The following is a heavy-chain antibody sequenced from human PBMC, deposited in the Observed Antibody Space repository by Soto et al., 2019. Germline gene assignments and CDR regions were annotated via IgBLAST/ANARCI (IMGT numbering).Heavy chain of an antibody. D-gene: IGHD6-6*01. CDR1: GASITSTTYF. Sequence: SETLSLTCSLSGASITSTTYFWAWIRQPPGKGLEWVGSIYYSGKTYYNPSLKSRTTISVDRSRNQFSLQVSSVTAADTAVYYCAKSIPRTGRFDYWGQGTVVTVSS. J-gene: IGHJ4*02. CDR2: IYYSGKT. CDR3: AKSIPRTGRFDY. V-gene: IGHV4-39*01.